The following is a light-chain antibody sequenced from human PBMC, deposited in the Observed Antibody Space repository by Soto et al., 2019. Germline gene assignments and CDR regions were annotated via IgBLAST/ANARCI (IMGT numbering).Light chain of an antibody. CDR2: EVS. Sequence: QSALTQPASVSGSPGQSITISCTGTSSDVGGYNYVSWYQQHPDKAPKLMIYEVSNRPSGVSNRFSGYKSGNTASLTISGLQAEDEAAYYCSSYTSSSTLVVFGTGTKVTVL. CDR3: SSYTSSSTLVV. V-gene: IGLV2-14*01. CDR1: SSDVGGYNY. J-gene: IGLJ1*01.